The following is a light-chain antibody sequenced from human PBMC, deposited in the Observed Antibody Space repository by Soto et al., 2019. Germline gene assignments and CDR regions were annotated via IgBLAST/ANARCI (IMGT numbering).Light chain of an antibody. Sequence: EIVLTQFPGTLSMSPGVRVTLSCRTSQSVANRYLAWYQQKPGQAPRLVIFDASRRPTGIPDRFSGSRSGTDFTLTISRLEPEDFAVYYCQQYSRFPQTFGQGTKLDLK. CDR1: QSVANRY. CDR3: QQYSRFPQT. CDR2: DAS. V-gene: IGKV3-20*01. J-gene: IGKJ2*01.